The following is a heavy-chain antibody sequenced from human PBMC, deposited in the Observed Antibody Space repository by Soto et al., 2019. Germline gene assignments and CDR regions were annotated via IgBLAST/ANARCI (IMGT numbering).Heavy chain of an antibody. J-gene: IGHJ3*02. CDR3: AREWSLTGEWGAFDI. D-gene: IGHD7-27*01. V-gene: IGHV3-7*01. CDR2: IKQDGSEK. Sequence: GGSLRLSCAASGFTFSSYWMSWVRQAPGKGLEWVANIKQDGSEKYYVDSVKGLFTISRDNAKNSLYLQMNRLRAEDTAVYYCAREWSLTGEWGAFDIWGQGTMVTVSS. CDR1: GFTFSSYW.